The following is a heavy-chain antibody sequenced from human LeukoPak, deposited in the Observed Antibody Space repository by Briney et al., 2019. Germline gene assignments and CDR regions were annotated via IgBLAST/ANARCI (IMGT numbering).Heavy chain of an antibody. D-gene: IGHD5/OR15-5a*01. Sequence: SETLSLTCTVSGGSISSYYWSWIRQPPGKGLEWIGYIYYSGSTNYNPSLKSRVTISVDTSKNQFSLKLSSVTAVDTAVYYCARKVSYYYYYMDVWGKGTTVTVSS. CDR1: GGSISSYY. V-gene: IGHV4-59*01. J-gene: IGHJ6*03. CDR2: IYYSGST. CDR3: ARKVSYYYYYMDV.